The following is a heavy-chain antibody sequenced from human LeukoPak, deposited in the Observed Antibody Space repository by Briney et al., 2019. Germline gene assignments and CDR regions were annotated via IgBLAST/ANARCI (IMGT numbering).Heavy chain of an antibody. CDR1: GFTFSSYG. CDR2: IRYDGSNK. J-gene: IGHJ4*02. D-gene: IGHD3-10*01. V-gene: IGHV3-30*02. Sequence: GGSLRLSCAASGFTFSSYGMHWVRQAPGKGLEWVAFIRYDGSNKYYADSVKGRFTISRDNSKNTLYLQMNSLRAEDTAVYYCAKGHMVRGVYGGAFDYWGQGTLVTVSS. CDR3: AKGHMVRGVYGGAFDY.